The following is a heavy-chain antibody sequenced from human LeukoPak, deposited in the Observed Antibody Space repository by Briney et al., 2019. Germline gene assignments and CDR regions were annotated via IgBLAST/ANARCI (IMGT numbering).Heavy chain of an antibody. CDR3: ARSGSGSYYGAYYYYYMDV. D-gene: IGHD3-10*01. Sequence: SETLSLTCIVSGGSISSGGYYWSWIRQPPGKGLEWIGYIYHSGSTYYNPSLKSRVTISVDRSKNQFSLKLSSVTAADTAVYYCARSGSGSYYGAYYYYYMDVWGKGTTVIVSS. CDR1: GGSISSGGYY. J-gene: IGHJ6*03. CDR2: IYHSGST. V-gene: IGHV4-30-2*01.